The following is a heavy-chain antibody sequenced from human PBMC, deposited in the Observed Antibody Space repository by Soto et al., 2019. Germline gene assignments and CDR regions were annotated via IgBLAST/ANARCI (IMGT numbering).Heavy chain of an antibody. Sequence: GESLKISCKGSGYSFTFYWIGWVRQMPGKGLEWMGIIYPGDSDTRYSPSFQGQVTISADKSISTAYLQWSSLKASDTAMYYCAIPPYYYDSSFDLWGRGTLVTVSS. CDR2: IYPGDSDT. J-gene: IGHJ2*01. CDR1: GYSFTFYW. CDR3: AIPPYYYDSSFDL. V-gene: IGHV5-51*01. D-gene: IGHD3-22*01.